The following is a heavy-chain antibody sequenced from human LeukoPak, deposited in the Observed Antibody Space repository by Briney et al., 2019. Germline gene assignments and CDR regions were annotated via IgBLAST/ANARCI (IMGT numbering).Heavy chain of an antibody. D-gene: IGHD6-13*01. CDR3: AKNQQPRYFDY. V-gene: IGHV3-74*01. Sequence: GGSLRLSCAASGFTFSSYWMHWVRQAPGKGLVWVLRINSDGSSTSYADSVKGRFTISRDNAKNTLYLQMNSLRAEDTAVYYCAKNQQPRYFDYWGQGTLVTVSS. J-gene: IGHJ4*02. CDR1: GFTFSSYW. CDR2: INSDGSST.